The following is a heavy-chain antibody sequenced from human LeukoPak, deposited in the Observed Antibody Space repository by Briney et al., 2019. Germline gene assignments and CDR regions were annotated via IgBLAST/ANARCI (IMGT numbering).Heavy chain of an antibody. D-gene: IGHD3-10*01. CDR2: IRYDGSNK. Sequence: GGSLRLSCAASGFTFSNYAMHWVRQAPGKGLEWVAFIRYDGSNKYYADSVKGRFTISRDKSKNTLYLQMNSLKTEDTAVYHCAKAMSFGELFPYHFDYWGQGTPVTVSS. J-gene: IGHJ4*02. CDR3: AKAMSFGELFPYHFDY. CDR1: GFTFSNYA. V-gene: IGHV3-30*02.